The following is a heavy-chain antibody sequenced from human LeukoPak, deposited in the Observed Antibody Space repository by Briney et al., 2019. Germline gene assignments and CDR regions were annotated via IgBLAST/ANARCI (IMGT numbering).Heavy chain of an antibody. CDR2: ISGSGGST. Sequence: PGGSLRLSCAASGFTFSSYAMSWVRQAPGKGLEWVSAISGSGGSTYYADSVKGRFTISRDNSKNTLYLQMNSLRAEDTAVYYCAKAEYYYDSSGSSDYWGQGTLVTVSS. J-gene: IGHJ4*02. D-gene: IGHD3-22*01. CDR3: AKAEYYYDSSGSSDY. V-gene: IGHV3-23*01. CDR1: GFTFSSYA.